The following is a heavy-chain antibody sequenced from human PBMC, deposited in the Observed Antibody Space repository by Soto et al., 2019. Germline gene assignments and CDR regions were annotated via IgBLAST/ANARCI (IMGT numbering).Heavy chain of an antibody. V-gene: IGHV1-69*14. CDR2: IIPASDTE. Sequence: QVHLVQSGAEVKKPGSSVNISYKASGGTFGTYGLNWVRQFPGQGLEWMGGIIPASDTENYAQKFQGRVTITADKSTNIAHMQMDSLTSDDTAVYYCATAVTAGTYYNYGLDVWGQGTTVTVS. CDR3: ATAVTAGTYYNYGLDV. CDR1: GGTFGTYG. J-gene: IGHJ6*02. D-gene: IGHD2-21*02.